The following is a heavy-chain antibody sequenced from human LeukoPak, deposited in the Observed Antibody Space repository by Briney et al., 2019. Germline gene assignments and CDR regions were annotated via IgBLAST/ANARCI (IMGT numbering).Heavy chain of an antibody. D-gene: IGHD5/OR15-5a*01. CDR3: ARSEDIVSTISGDSFDI. J-gene: IGHJ3*02. V-gene: IGHV4-59*01. CDR1: GGSISSNF. CDR2: IYYSGST. Sequence: PSETLSLTCTVSGGSISSNFWNWFRQPPGKGLEWIGYIYYSGSTNYNPSLKSRVTISVDTSKNQFSLNLNSVTAADTAVYYCARSEDIVSTISGDSFDIWGQGTMVIVAS.